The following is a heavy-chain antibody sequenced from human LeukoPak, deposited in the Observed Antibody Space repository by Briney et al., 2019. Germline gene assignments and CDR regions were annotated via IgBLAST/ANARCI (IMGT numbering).Heavy chain of an antibody. V-gene: IGHV4-59*01. CDR1: GGSISSYY. CDR3: ARVVYYDSSGYWFFDY. J-gene: IGHJ4*02. Sequence: SETLSLTCTVSGGSISSYYWSWIRQPPGKGLEWIGYIYYSGSTNYNPSLKSRVTISVDTSKNQFSLKLSSVTAADTAVYYCARVVYYDSSGYWFFDYWGQGTLVTVSS. D-gene: IGHD3-22*01. CDR2: IYYSGST.